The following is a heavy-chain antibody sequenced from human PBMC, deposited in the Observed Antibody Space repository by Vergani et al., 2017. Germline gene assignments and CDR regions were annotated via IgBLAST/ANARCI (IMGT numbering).Heavy chain of an antibody. CDR1: GGSFNTHY. CDR2: IYSTWST. Sequence: QVQLEESGPGLVKPSETLSLTCTVSGGSFNTHYWSWIRQSPGKGLEWIGYIYSTWSTNYNPSLNSRVTMSVDTSKNQVSLKLRSVTAADTAVYFCARVMYRDEASTGYRLEGMDIWGQGTTVTISS. V-gene: IGHV4-59*11. J-gene: IGHJ6*02. D-gene: IGHD3-9*01. CDR3: ARVMYRDEASTGYRLEGMDI.